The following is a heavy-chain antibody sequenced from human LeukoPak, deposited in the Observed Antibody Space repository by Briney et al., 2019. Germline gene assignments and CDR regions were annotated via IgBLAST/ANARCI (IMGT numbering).Heavy chain of an antibody. CDR2: INNDGVST. CDR1: GFTLSSYW. Sequence: GGSLRLSCATSGFTLSSYWMHWVRQVPGKGLEWLSRINNDGVSTSYADSVKGRFTISRDNAKNSLYLQMNSLRAEDTAVYYCARDGITGTPPVYWGQGTLVTVSS. J-gene: IGHJ4*02. V-gene: IGHV3-74*01. D-gene: IGHD1-20*01. CDR3: ARDGITGTPPVY.